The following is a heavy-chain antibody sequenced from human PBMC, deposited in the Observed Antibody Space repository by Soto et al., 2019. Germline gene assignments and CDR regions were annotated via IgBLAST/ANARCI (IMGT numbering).Heavy chain of an antibody. D-gene: IGHD7-27*01. J-gene: IGHJ4*02. CDR3: ARDPKTSGGQNWAFNYFDS. V-gene: IGHV5-10-1*01. Sequence: PGESLKISCKGSGYSFTSYWISWVRQMPGKGLEWMGRIDPSDSYTNCSPSFQGHVTISADKSISTAYLQVDSLRPEDAAVYYCARDPKTSGGQNWAFNYFDSWGQGTLVTVSS. CDR1: GYSFTSYW. CDR2: IDPSDSYT.